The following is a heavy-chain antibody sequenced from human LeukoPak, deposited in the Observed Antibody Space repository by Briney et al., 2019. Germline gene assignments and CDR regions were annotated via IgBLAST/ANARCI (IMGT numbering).Heavy chain of an antibody. D-gene: IGHD3-3*01. CDR2: IYFGGNT. Sequence: SETLSLTCSVSGYSISSSTYYWGWVRQPPGKGLEWIGSIYFGGNTYYNPSLKSRVTMSVDTSKNHFSLNLSSVTAADTAVYYCARGKYDFWSGYYPYRPDYYYYYGMDVWGQGTTVTVSS. J-gene: IGHJ6*02. V-gene: IGHV4-39*02. CDR1: GYSISSSTYY. CDR3: ARGKYDFWSGYYPYRPDYYYYYGMDV.